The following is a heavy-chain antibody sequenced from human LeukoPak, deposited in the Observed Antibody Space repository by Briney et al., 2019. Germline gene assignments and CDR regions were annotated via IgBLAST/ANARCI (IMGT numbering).Heavy chain of an antibody. CDR3: ARDRGGSYYGRHFDY. V-gene: IGHV3-30-3*01. J-gene: IGHJ4*02. CDR2: ISYDGSNK. CDR1: GFTFSSYA. D-gene: IGHD1-26*01. Sequence: PGGSLRLSCAASGFTFSSYAMHWVRQAPGKGLEWVAVISYDGSNKYYADSVKGRFTISRDNSKNTLYLQMNSLRAEDTAVHYCARDRGGSYYGRHFDYWGQGTLVTVSS.